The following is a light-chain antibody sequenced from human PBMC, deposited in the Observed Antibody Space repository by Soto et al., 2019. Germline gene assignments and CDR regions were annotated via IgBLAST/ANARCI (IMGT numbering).Light chain of an antibody. Sequence: SALTQPASVSGSPGQSITISCTGTSSDVGGYNYVSWYQQHPGKAPKLMIYDVSNRPSGVSNRFSGSKSGNTASLTISGLRAEDEADYYCSSYTSSGVFGTGTKLTVL. CDR1: SSDVGGYNY. CDR3: SSYTSSGV. J-gene: IGLJ1*01. V-gene: IGLV2-14*01. CDR2: DVS.